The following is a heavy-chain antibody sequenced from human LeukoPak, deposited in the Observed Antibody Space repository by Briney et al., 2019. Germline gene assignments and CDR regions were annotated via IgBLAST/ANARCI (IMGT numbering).Heavy chain of an antibody. CDR2: INQDGSDQ. Sequence: GGSLRLSCAASGFAFSSYGMGWVRRAPGKGLEWVANINQDGSDQYYVDSVKGRFTISRDNAKISLLLQMNSLRAEDTAVYYCARHGAYSFDSWGQGTLVTVSS. V-gene: IGHV3-7*01. CDR3: ARHGAYSFDS. CDR1: GFAFSSYG. J-gene: IGHJ4*02. D-gene: IGHD4-17*01.